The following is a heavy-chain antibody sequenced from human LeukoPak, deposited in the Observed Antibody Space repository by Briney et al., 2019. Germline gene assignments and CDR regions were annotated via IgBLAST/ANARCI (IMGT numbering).Heavy chain of an antibody. D-gene: IGHD3-3*01. CDR3: ARGRGGGITIFGVGDPYYYYGMDV. V-gene: IGHV1-69*04. J-gene: IGHJ6*02. CDR1: GYTFTGYY. CDR2: IIPILGIA. Sequence: ASVKVSCKASGYTFTGYYMHWVRQAPGQGLEWMGRIIPILGIANYAQKFQGRVTITADKSTSTAYMELSSLRSEDTAVYYCARGRGGGITIFGVGDPYYYYGMDVWGQGTTVTVSS.